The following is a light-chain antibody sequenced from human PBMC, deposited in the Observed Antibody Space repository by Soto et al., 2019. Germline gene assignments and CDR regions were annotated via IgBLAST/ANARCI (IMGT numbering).Light chain of an antibody. CDR2: EVS. CDR1: TNDVGSYNL. J-gene: IGLJ3*02. CDR3: CSHAGSGTVV. V-gene: IGLV2-23*02. Sequence: QSALTQPASVSGSPGQSITISCFGTTNDVGSYNLVSWYQQHPGKVPKLMISEVSKRPSGVSYRFSGSKSGNTASLTISGLQPEDEADYYCCSHAGSGTVVFGGGTKLTVL.